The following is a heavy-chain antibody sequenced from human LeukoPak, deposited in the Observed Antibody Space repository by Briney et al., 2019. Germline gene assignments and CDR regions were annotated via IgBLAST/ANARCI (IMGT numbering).Heavy chain of an antibody. Sequence: PGGSLRLSCAASGFTFDDYAMHWVRQAPGRGLEWVSLISGGGGSTYYADSVKGRFTISRDNSKNSLYLQMNSLRTEDTALYYCAKENWELGAFDIWGQGTMVTVSS. CDR3: AKENWELGAFDI. D-gene: IGHD1-26*01. J-gene: IGHJ3*02. CDR2: ISGGGGST. V-gene: IGHV3-43*02. CDR1: GFTFDDYA.